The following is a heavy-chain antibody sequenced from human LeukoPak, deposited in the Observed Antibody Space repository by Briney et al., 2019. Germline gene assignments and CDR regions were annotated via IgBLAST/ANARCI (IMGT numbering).Heavy chain of an antibody. Sequence: GGSLRLSCAASGFTFSSYGMSWVRQAPGKGLEWVSAISGSGGSTYYADSVKGRFTISRDNSKNTLYLQMNSLRADDTALYHCARKGLGGELGGFDSWGQGTLVTVSS. D-gene: IGHD1-26*01. J-gene: IGHJ4*02. V-gene: IGHV3-23*01. CDR3: ARKGLGGELGGFDS. CDR2: ISGSGGST. CDR1: GFTFSSYG.